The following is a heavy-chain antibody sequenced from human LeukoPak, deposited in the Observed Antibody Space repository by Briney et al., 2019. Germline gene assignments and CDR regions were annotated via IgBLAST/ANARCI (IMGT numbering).Heavy chain of an antibody. CDR3: ARWGSTSCYDY. J-gene: IGHJ4*02. D-gene: IGHD2-2*01. V-gene: IGHV3-64*01. Sequence: GGSLRLSCAASGFTFSSYAMHWVRQAPGKGLEYVSAISTNGGSTYYANSVEGRFTISRDNSRNTLYLQMGSVRAEDMAVYYCARWGSTSCYDYWGQGTLVTVSS. CDR1: GFTFSSYA. CDR2: ISTNGGST.